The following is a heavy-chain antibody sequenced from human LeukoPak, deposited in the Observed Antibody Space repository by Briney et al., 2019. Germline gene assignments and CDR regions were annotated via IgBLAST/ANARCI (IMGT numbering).Heavy chain of an antibody. CDR1: GFTFSSYW. CDR3: ARDRDSGDYTAAPEDY. Sequence: GGSLRLSCAASGFTFSSYWMSWVRQAPGKGLEWVANIKTDGSEKYFVDSVKGRFTISRDSAKNSLYLQMNSLRDEDTAVYYCARDRDSGDYTAAPEDYWGQGTLVTVSS. V-gene: IGHV3-7*01. J-gene: IGHJ4*02. D-gene: IGHD4-17*01. CDR2: IKTDGSEK.